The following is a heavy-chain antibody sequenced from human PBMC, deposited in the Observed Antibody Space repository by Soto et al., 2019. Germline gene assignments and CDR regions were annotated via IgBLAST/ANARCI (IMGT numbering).Heavy chain of an antibody. CDR1: GFTFSSYG. Sequence: QVQLVESGGGVVQPGRSLRLSCAASGFTFSSYGMHWVRQAPGKGLEWVAVISYDGSNKYYADSVQGRFTISRDNSKNTLYLQMNSLRAEDTAVYYCAKDLLEYPSWGQGTLVTVSS. CDR3: AKDLLEYPS. V-gene: IGHV3-30*18. J-gene: IGHJ5*02. D-gene: IGHD2-2*01. CDR2: ISYDGSNK.